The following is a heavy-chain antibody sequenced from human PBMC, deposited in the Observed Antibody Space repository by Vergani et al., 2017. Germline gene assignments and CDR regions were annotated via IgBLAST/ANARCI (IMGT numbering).Heavy chain of an antibody. D-gene: IGHD3-3*01. J-gene: IGHJ6*03. CDR2: ISSSSSYI. Sequence: EVQLVESGGGLVKPGGSLRLSCAASGFTFSSYSMNWVRQAPGKGLEWVSSISSSSSYIYYADSVKGRFTISRDNAKNSLYLQMNSLRAEDTAVYYCARPTNYDFWSGYTYYYYYYMDVWGKGTTVTVSS. CDR3: ARPTNYDFWSGYTYYYYYYMDV. V-gene: IGHV3-21*01. CDR1: GFTFSSYS.